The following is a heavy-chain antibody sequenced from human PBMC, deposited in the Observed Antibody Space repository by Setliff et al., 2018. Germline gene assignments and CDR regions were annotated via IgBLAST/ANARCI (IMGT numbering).Heavy chain of an antibody. D-gene: IGHD3-3*01. CDR3: ARDRFYNSWSGTSITAPHDAFDI. CDR2: INPSGGLT. V-gene: IGHV1-46*03. CDR1: GYTFRSYA. Sequence: ASVKVSCKASGYTFRSYAMNWVRQAPGQGLEWMGIINPSGGLTKYAQKFQGRVTMTSDTSTNTVYLEVSSLRSEDTAVYFCARDRFYNSWSGTSITAPHDAFDIWGQGTMVTVSS. J-gene: IGHJ3*02.